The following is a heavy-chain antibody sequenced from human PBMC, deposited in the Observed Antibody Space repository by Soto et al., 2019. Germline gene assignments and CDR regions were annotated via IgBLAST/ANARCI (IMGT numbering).Heavy chain of an antibody. CDR1: GFTFSSYA. CDR2: ISGSGGST. J-gene: IGHJ3*02. Sequence: EVQLLESGGGLVQPGGSLRLSCAASGFTFSSYAMSWVRQAPGKGLEWVSAISGSGGSTYYADSVKGRFTISRDNSKNTLYLQMNSLRAEDTAVYYCAKDRSLSYDIPHAFDIWGQGTMVTVSS. CDR3: AKDRSLSYDIPHAFDI. V-gene: IGHV3-23*01. D-gene: IGHD3-9*01.